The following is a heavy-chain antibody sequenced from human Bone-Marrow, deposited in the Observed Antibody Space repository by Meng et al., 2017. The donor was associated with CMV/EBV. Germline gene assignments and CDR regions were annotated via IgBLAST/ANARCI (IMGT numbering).Heavy chain of an antibody. J-gene: IGHJ6*01. V-gene: IGHV4-39*07. CDR3: ARARSDFWSGYYGPISYLDYYYYYGMDV. CDR2: IHYSGST. CDR1: GGSISSSSYY. Sequence: SETLSLTCTVSGGSISSSSYYWGWIRQPPGKGLEWIGSIHYSGSTYYNPSLKSRVTISVDTSKNQFSLKLSSVTAADTAVYYCARARSDFWSGYYGPISYLDYYYYYGMDVWGQGNTVNGAS. D-gene: IGHD3-3*01.